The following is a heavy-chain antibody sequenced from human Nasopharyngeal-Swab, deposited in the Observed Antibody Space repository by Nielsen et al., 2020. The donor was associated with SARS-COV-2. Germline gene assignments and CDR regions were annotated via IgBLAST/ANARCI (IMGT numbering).Heavy chain of an antibody. J-gene: IGHJ4*02. V-gene: IGHV4-34*01. Sequence: WIRQPPGKGLEWIGEINHSGSTNYNPSLKSRVTISVDTSKNQFSLKLSSVTAADTAAYYCAREGDIVATTYFDYWGQGTLVTVSS. D-gene: IGHD5-12*01. CDR2: INHSGST. CDR3: AREGDIVATTYFDY.